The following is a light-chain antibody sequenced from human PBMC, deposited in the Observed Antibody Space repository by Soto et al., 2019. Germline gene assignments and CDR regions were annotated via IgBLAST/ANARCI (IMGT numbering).Light chain of an antibody. CDR3: QQSYSTPYT. CDR2: AAS. CDR1: KSISSY. Sequence: DIQMTQSPSSLSASVGDRVTITCRASKSISSYLNWYQQKPGKAPKLLIYAASSLQSGVPSRFSGSGTATDFTLSISSLQPEDFATYYCQQSYSTPYTFGQGTKLEIK. J-gene: IGKJ2*01. V-gene: IGKV1-39*01.